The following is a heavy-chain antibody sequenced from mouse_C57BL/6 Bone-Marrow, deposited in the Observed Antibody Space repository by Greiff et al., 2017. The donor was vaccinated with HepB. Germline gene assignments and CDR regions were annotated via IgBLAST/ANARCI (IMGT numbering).Heavy chain of an antibody. Sequence: EVQRVDSGGDLVKPGGSLKLSCAASGFTFSSYGMSWVRQTPDKRLEWVATISSGGSYTYYPDSVKGRFTISRDNAKNTLYLQMSSLKSEDTAMYYCARRTGTVDYWGQGTTLTVSS. D-gene: IGHD4-1*01. CDR1: GFTFSSYG. V-gene: IGHV5-6*01. J-gene: IGHJ2*01. CDR3: ARRTGTVDY. CDR2: ISSGGSYT.